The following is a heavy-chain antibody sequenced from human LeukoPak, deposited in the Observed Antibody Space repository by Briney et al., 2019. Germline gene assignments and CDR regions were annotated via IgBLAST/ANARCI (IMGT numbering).Heavy chain of an antibody. D-gene: IGHD1-26*01. V-gene: IGHV3-23*01. J-gene: IGHJ4*02. CDR3: AKCSTVGPTTMPEDY. Sequence: GGSLRLSCAASGFTFSSYAMSWVRQAPGKWLYWVSTISGNGGSTYYTDSVKGRFTISRDNSKNTLYLQMNSLTAGDTAVYYCAKCSTVGPTTMPEDYCGQGTLVTVSS. CDR2: ISGNGGST. CDR1: GFTFSSYA.